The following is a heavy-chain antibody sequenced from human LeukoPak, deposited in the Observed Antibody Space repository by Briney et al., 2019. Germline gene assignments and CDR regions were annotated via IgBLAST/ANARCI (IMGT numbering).Heavy chain of an antibody. CDR3: AKDKAGYFDY. J-gene: IGHJ4*02. Sequence: GRSLRLSCAASGFTFSSYGMHWVRQAPGKGLEWVAVISYDGSNKYYADSAKGRFTISRDNSKNTLYLQMNSLRAEDTAVYYCAKDKAGYFDYWGQGTLVTVSS. V-gene: IGHV3-30*18. CDR2: ISYDGSNK. D-gene: IGHD3-10*01. CDR1: GFTFSSYG.